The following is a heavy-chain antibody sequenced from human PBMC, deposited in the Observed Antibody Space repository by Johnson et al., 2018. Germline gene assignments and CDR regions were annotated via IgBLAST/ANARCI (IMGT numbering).Heavy chain of an antibody. D-gene: IGHD2-2*02. CDR3: ARDNSPGVVPAAIRAGYYYYGMDV. CDR1: GYTFTSYY. Sequence: QVQLVESGAEVKKPGASVKVSCKASGYTFTSYYMHWVRQAPGQGLEWMGIINPSGGSTSYAQKFQGRVTMTRDTSTSTVYMELSSLRSEDTAVYYCARDNSPGVVPAAIRAGYYYYGMDVWGQGTTVTVSS. CDR2: INPSGGST. J-gene: IGHJ6*02. V-gene: IGHV1-46*01.